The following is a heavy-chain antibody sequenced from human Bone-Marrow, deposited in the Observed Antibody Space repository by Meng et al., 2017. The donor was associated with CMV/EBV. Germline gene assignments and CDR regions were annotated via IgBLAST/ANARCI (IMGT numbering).Heavy chain of an antibody. J-gene: IGHJ4*02. Sequence: GESLKISCAAPGFTFSTFTMNWVRQAPGKGLEWVALISYNGNSQYYADSVKGRFTISRDNAKNSLYLQMNSLRAEDTAVYYCARVRRIQPLTKENEYYFDYWGQGTLVTVSS. D-gene: IGHD1-1*01. CDR2: ISYNGNSQ. CDR1: GFTFSTFT. V-gene: IGHV3-30-3*01. CDR3: ARVRRIQPLTKENEYYFDY.